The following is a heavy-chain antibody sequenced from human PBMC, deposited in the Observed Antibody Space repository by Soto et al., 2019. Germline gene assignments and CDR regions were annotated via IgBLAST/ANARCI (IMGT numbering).Heavy chain of an antibody. J-gene: IGHJ6*02. CDR2: ISSSSSYI. CDR1: GFTFSSYS. CDR3: ERHEETYYYYHGMDV. Sequence: GESLKISCAASGFTFSSYSMNWVRQAPGKGLEWVSSISSSSSYIYYADSVKGRFTISRDNAKNSLYLQMNSLRAEDTAVYYCERHEETYYYYHGMDVWGQGTTVTVSS. V-gene: IGHV3-21*01.